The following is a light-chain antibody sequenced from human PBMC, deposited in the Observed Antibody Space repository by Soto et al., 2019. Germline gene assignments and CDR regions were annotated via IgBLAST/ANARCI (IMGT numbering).Light chain of an antibody. CDR1: SSNIGRNT. CDR3: QSYDSSLSGYV. V-gene: IGLV1-44*01. Sequence: QSALTQAPSASETPGQRVTISCSGGSSNIGRNTVNWYQQLPGTAPKLLIYSNNRRPSGAPDRFSGSKSGTSASLAISGLQSEDEADYYCQSYDSSLSGYVFGTGTKVTVL. CDR2: SNN. J-gene: IGLJ1*01.